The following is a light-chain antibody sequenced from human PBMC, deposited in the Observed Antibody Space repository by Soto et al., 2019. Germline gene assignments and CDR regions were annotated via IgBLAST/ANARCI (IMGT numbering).Light chain of an antibody. CDR1: SSNIGSNT. J-gene: IGLJ3*02. Sequence: SVLTQPPSASGTPGQRVTISCSGSSSNIGSNTVNWYQQLPGTAPKLLIYSNNQRPSGVPDRFSGSKSGTSASLAISGLQSEDEADYYCAAWDDSLNGGVFGGGTK. V-gene: IGLV1-44*01. CDR3: AAWDDSLNGGV. CDR2: SNN.